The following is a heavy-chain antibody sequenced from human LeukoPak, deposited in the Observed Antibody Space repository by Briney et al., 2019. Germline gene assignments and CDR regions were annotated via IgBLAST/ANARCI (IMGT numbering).Heavy chain of an antibody. D-gene: IGHD3-10*01. CDR1: GTFFSSYF. CDR2: IHYNGGS. CDR3: ASHITGSGSAFDH. V-gene: IGHV4-59*08. J-gene: IGHJ2*01. Sequence: SETLSLTCTVSGTFFSSYFWGWIRQPPGKGLEWIAYIHYNGGSDYNPSLRSRVTIPVGPSRSQFSLQLRSVTAADTAVYYCASHITGSGSAFDHWGRGPLVTVSS.